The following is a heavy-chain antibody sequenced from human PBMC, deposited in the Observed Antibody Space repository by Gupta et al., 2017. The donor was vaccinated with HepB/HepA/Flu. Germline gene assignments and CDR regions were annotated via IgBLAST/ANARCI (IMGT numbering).Heavy chain of an antibody. CDR3: AKARQMVYADY. V-gene: IGHV3-23*01. CDR2: ISGKGGST. Sequence: EVQLLESGGGLVQPGGSLRLSCAASGFPFSSYALSWFRKAPGKGLEWVSAISGKGGSTYYADSVKGRFTISRDNSKNTLYLQMNSLRAEDTAVYYCAKARQMVYADYWGQGTLVTVSS. D-gene: IGHD2-8*01. J-gene: IGHJ4*02. CDR1: GFPFSSYA.